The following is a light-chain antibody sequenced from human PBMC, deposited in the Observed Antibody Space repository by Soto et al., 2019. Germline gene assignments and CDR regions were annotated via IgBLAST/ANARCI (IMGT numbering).Light chain of an antibody. V-gene: IGKV3-15*01. CDR2: GAS. CDR3: QQYDTLS. CDR1: QSVSSN. J-gene: IGKJ5*01. Sequence: EIVMTQSPATLSVSPGERATLSCRASQSVSSNLAWYQQTPGQAPRLLIYGASTRVTGIPARFSGSGSGTEFTLTISSLQSEDFAVYYCQQYDTLSFGQGTRLEIK.